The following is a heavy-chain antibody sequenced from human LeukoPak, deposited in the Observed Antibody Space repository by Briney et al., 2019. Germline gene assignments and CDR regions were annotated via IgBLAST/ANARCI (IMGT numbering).Heavy chain of an antibody. CDR1: GDSINTSNYF. V-gene: IGHV4-39*01. J-gene: IGHJ4*02. CDR3: ARHRSGSYIRYFDF. CDR2: IYYIGTS. Sequence: WETLSLTCTVSGDSINTSNYFWGWIRQSTGKGLEWIGNIYYIGTSDYNPSLKSRVTISIDTSKNQFSLNLRSVTAADTAFYYCARHRSGSYIRYFDFWDQGALVTVSS. D-gene: IGHD1-26*01.